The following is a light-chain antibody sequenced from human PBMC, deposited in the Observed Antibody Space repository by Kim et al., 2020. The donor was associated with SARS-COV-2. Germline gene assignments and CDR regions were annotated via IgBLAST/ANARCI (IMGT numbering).Light chain of an antibody. V-gene: IGKV1-5*01. CDR2: DAS. CDR3: QQYHTFTLT. CDR1: PSISSW. Sequence: GDRVTITCRASPSISSWLAWYQQKPGKAPNLLIYDASNLESGVPSRFSGSGSGTEFTLTISSLQPDDFATYYCQQYHTFTLTFGGGTKV. J-gene: IGKJ4*01.